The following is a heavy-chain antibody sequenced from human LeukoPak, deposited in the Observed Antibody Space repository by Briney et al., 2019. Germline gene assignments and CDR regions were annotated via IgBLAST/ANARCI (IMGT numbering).Heavy chain of an antibody. V-gene: IGHV3-30*04. CDR2: ISYDGSNK. CDR3: ARAMGAVAGPFDY. CDR1: GFTFSSYA. Sequence: GGSLRLSCAASGFTFSSYAMHWVRQAPGKGLEWVAVISYDGSNKYYADSVKGRFTISRDNSKNTLYLQMNSLRAEDTAVYYCARAMGAVAGPFDYWGQGTPVTVSS. J-gene: IGHJ4*02. D-gene: IGHD6-19*01.